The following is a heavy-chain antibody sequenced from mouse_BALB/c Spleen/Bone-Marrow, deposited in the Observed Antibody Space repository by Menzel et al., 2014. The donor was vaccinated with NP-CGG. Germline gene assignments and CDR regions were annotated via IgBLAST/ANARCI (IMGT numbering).Heavy chain of an antibody. CDR2: IHYSGST. Sequence: EVKLVESGPDLVKPSQSLSLTCTVTGYSITSGYGWHWIRQLPGNKLEWMGYIHYSGSTNYNPSLKSRISITRDTSKNQFFLQLNSVTTEDTATYYCASWDYWGQGTTLTVSS. J-gene: IGHJ2*01. V-gene: IGHV3-1*02. CDR3: ASWDY. CDR1: GYSITSGYG.